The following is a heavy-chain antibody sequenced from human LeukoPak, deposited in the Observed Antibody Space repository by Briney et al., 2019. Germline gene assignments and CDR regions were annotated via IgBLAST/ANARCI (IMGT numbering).Heavy chain of an antibody. CDR1: GFTFNAYS. Sequence: GGSLRLSCAASGFTFNAYSMGWVRQAPGKGLEWVSIISRASESIFYADSVKGRFTISRDNAKNSLYLQMNSLRAEDTALYYCARAKTGGYDFWSGPNYYYYYMDVWGKGTTVTASS. D-gene: IGHD3-3*01. V-gene: IGHV3-21*04. CDR3: ARAKTGGYDFWSGPNYYYYYMDV. CDR2: ISRASESI. J-gene: IGHJ6*03.